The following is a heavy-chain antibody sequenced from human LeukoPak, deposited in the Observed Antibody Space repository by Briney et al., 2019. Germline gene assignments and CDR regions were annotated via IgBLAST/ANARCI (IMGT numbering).Heavy chain of an antibody. Sequence: GGSLRLSCAASGFTFSSYNMNWVRQAPGKGLEWVSSISSSSSYIYYADSVKGRFTISRHNAKNSLYLQMNSLRAEDTAVYYCARGEVHYYGSGSDYWGQGILVTVSS. V-gene: IGHV3-21*01. CDR1: GFTFSSYN. CDR3: ARGEVHYYGSGSDY. D-gene: IGHD3-10*01. J-gene: IGHJ4*02. CDR2: ISSSSSYI.